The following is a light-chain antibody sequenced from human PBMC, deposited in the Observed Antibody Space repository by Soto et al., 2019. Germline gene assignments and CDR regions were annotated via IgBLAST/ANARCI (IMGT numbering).Light chain of an antibody. Sequence: QSVLTQPASVSGSPGQSITISCTGTSSDVGSHNLVSWYQQHPGQAPKLMYEVSKRPLGVSARFSASKSGNTASLTISGLQAEDEADYYCCSYGGSRAVFGGGTKLTVL. CDR2: EVS. J-gene: IGLJ7*01. CDR3: CSYGGSRAV. CDR1: SSDVGSHNL. V-gene: IGLV2-23*02.